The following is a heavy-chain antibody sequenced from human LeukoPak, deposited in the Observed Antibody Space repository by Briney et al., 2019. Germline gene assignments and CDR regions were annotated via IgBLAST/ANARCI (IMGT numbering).Heavy chain of an antibody. J-gene: IGHJ4*02. CDR3: AKEGSGESLDY. D-gene: IGHD1-14*01. V-gene: IGHV3-49*04. CDR1: GFTFGDYA. Sequence: GGSLRLSCTASGFTFGDYAMSWVRQAPGKGLEWVGFIRSKAYGGTTEYAASVKGRFTISRDDSKSIAYLQMNSLRAEDTAVYYCAKEGSGESLDYWGQGTLVTVSS. CDR2: IRSKAYGGTT.